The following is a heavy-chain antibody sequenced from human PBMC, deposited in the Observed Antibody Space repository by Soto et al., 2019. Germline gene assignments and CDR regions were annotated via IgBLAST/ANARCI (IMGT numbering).Heavy chain of an antibody. CDR1: GFTFSNAW. Sequence: PGGSLRLSCAASGFTFSNAWMSWVRQAPGKGLEWVGRIKSKTDGGTTDYAAPVKGRFTISRDDSKNTLYLQMNSLKTEDTAVYYCTTDYPGDYYGMDVWGQGTTVTVSS. D-gene: IGHD3-16*02. CDR2: IKSKTDGGTT. J-gene: IGHJ6*02. CDR3: TTDYPGDYYGMDV. V-gene: IGHV3-15*01.